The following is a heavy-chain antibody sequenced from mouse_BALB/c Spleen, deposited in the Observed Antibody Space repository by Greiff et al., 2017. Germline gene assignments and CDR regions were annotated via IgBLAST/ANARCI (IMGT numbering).Heavy chain of an antibody. CDR1: GFTFSDYY. V-gene: IGHV5-4*02. J-gene: IGHJ4*01. D-gene: IGHD1-1*01. Sequence: EVKVEESGGGLVKPGGSLKLSCAASGFTFSDYYMYWVRQTPEKRLEWVATISDGGSYTYYPDSVKGRFTISRDNAKNTLYLQMSSLKSEDTAMYYCAREGLRRYYAMDYWGQGTSVTVSS. CDR3: AREGLRRYYAMDY. CDR2: ISDGGSYT.